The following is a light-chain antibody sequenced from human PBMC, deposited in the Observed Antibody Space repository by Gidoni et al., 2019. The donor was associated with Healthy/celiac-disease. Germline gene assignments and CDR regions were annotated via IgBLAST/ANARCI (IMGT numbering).Light chain of an antibody. Sequence: QSVLTQPPSASGTPGQRVTTSCSGSSSTIGSNTVHWYQHLPGTAPKLLIHSNDQRPSGVPDRFSGSKSGTSASLAISGLQSEDEAVYHCAAWDDSLNGPVFGGGTKLTVL. CDR2: SND. V-gene: IGLV1-44*01. CDR3: AAWDDSLNGPV. J-gene: IGLJ2*01. CDR1: SSTIGSNT.